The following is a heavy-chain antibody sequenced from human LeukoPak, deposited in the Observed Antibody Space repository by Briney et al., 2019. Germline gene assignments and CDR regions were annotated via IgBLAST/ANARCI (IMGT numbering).Heavy chain of an antibody. CDR2: ISGSGANK. D-gene: IGHD6-13*01. CDR3: AKYPAAGGYFYY. J-gene: IGHJ4*02. Sequence: GGSLRLSCAASGFTFSTYSMSWVRLATGKGQEWVSGISGSGANKYCADSVKGRFTISRDNSKNTLYLQMNSLRVEDTAVFYCAKYPAAGGYFYYWGQGTLVTVSS. CDR1: GFTFSTYS. V-gene: IGHV3-23*01.